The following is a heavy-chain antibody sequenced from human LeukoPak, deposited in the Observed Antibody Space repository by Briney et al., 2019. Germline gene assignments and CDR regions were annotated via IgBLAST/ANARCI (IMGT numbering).Heavy chain of an antibody. CDR3: ARAPDYGDFRWDY. Sequence: PGGSLRLSCAASGFTFSSYAMHWVRQAPGKGLEWVAVISYDGSNKYYADSVKGRFTISRDNSKNTLYLQMNSLRAEDTAVYYCARAPDYGDFRWDYWGQGTLVTVSS. D-gene: IGHD4-17*01. CDR1: GFTFSSYA. V-gene: IGHV3-30-3*01. J-gene: IGHJ4*02. CDR2: ISYDGSNK.